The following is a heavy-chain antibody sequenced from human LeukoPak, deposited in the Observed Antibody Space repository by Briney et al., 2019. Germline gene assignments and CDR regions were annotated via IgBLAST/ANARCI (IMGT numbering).Heavy chain of an antibody. J-gene: IGHJ4*02. CDR1: GYTFRNNG. CDR2: ISYDGTNK. CDR3: AKGSSSGTVDY. D-gene: IGHD3-22*01. V-gene: IGHV3-30*18. Sequence: PGRSLRLSCVASGYTFRNNGMHWVRQAPGKGLEWVAFISYDGTNKYYADSVKGRFTFSRDNSKYTLYLQMNSLRAEDTAVYYCAKGSSSGTVDYWGQGTLVAVSS.